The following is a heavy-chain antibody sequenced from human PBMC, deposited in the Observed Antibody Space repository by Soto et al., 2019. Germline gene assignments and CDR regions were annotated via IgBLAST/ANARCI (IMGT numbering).Heavy chain of an antibody. V-gene: IGHV3-30-3*01. J-gene: IGHJ4*02. Sequence: QVQLVESGGGVVQPGRSLRLSCAASGFTFSSYAMHWVRQAPGKGLERVAVISYDGSNKYYADSVKGRFTISRDNSKNTRYLQMNSLRAEDTAVYYCARGHTYRGHDYWGQGTLVTVSS. CDR1: GFTFSSYA. CDR3: ARGHTYRGHDY. CDR2: ISYDGSNK. D-gene: IGHD2-2*02.